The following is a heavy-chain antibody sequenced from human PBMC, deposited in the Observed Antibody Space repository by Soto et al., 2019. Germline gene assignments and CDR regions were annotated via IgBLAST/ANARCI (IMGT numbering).Heavy chain of an antibody. J-gene: IGHJ4*02. V-gene: IGHV1-69*01. CDR2: IIPVFGTA. CDR3: ARGREKARHYFDY. D-gene: IGHD1-26*01. CDR1: GGIFSNYA. Sequence: QVQLVQSGAEVKKPGSSVKVSCKASGGIFSNYAISWVRQAPGQGLEWMGGIIPVFGTANYAQKFQGRVTTAADESTNTAFMEVSSLRSEDTAVYYCARGREKARHYFDYWGQGTLVSVSS.